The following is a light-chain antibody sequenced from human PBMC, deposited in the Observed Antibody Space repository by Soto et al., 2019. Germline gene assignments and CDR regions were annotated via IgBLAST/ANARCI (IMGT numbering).Light chain of an antibody. J-gene: IGLJ1*01. CDR2: DVS. CDR1: SSDVGGYNY. CDR3: SSYTSSSTPWV. V-gene: IGLV2-14*03. Sequence: QSVLTQPTSVSGSPGQSITISCTGTSSDVGGYNYVSWYQHHPGKAPKLMICDVSDRPSGVSNRFSGSKSGNTAFLTISGLQAEDEADYYCSSYTSSSTPWVLGTGTKVTVL.